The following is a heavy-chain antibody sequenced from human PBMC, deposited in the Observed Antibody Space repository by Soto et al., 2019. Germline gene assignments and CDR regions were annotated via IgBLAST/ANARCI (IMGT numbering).Heavy chain of an antibody. J-gene: IGHJ4*02. V-gene: IGHV1-69*04. CDR3: ARDGRRNSSSSRYGPVY. Sequence: SVKVSCKASGGTFSSYTISWVRQAPGQGLEWMGRIIPILGIANYAQKFQGRVTITADKSTSTAYMELSSLRSEDTAVYYCARDGRRNSSSSRYGPVYWGQGTLVTVSS. D-gene: IGHD6-6*01. CDR2: IIPILGIA. CDR1: GGTFSSYT.